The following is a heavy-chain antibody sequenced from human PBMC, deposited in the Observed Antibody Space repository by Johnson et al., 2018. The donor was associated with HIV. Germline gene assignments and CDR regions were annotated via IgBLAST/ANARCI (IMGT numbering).Heavy chain of an antibody. CDR2: ISWNGGRT. D-gene: IGHD6-13*01. J-gene: IGHJ3*02. Sequence: VQLVESGGGLVQPGGSLRLSCAASGFTFDDYAMHWVRQAPGKGLEWVSGISWNGGRTGYTDSVKGRFTISRDNAKNSLYLQMNSLRAEDTAVYYCASGVYSSSWSWDVAFDIWGQGTKVTVSS. CDR1: GFTFDDYA. V-gene: IGHV3-9*01. CDR3: ASGVYSSSWSWDVAFDI.